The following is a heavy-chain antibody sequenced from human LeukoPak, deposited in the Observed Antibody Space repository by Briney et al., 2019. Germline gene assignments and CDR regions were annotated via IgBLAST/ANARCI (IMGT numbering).Heavy chain of an antibody. V-gene: IGHV3-7*05. J-gene: IGHJ6*02. CDR3: VMDMDV. CDR1: GFTFANYA. CDR2: IKEDGSAK. Sequence: GGSLRLSCAASGFTFANYAMNWVRQAPGKGLEWVANIKEDGSAKYYVDSVKGRFTISRDNAKNSLYLQMNSLRAEDTAVYYCVMDMDVWGQGTTVTVSS.